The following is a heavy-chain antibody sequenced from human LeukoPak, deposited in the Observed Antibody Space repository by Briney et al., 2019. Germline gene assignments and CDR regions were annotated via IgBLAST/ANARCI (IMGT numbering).Heavy chain of an antibody. CDR1: GGSFSGYY. CDR3: AAAVAYGDYFDY. D-gene: IGHD4-17*01. V-gene: IGHV4-34*01. Sequence: SETLSLTCAVYGGSFSGYYWSWIRQPPGKGLEWIGEINHSGSTNYNPSLKSRVTISVDTSKNQFSLKLSSVTAADTAVYYCAAAVAYGDYFDYWGQGTLVTVSS. J-gene: IGHJ4*02. CDR2: INHSGST.